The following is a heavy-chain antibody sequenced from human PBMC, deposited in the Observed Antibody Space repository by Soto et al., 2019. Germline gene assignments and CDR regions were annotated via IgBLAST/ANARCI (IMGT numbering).Heavy chain of an antibody. Sequence: GASVKVSCKASGYTFTGYYMHWVRQAPGQGLEWMGWINPNSGGTNYAQKFQGRVTMTRDTSISTAYMELSRLRSDDTAVYYCARHITMVRGARGPWFDPWGQGTLVTVSS. CDR1: GYTFTGYY. CDR3: ARHITMVRGARGPWFDP. J-gene: IGHJ5*02. CDR2: INPNSGGT. V-gene: IGHV1-2*02. D-gene: IGHD3-10*01.